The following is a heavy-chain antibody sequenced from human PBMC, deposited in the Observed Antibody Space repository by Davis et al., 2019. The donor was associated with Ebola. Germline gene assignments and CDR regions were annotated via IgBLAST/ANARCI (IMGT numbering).Heavy chain of an antibody. CDR1: GFSFSGSA. D-gene: IGHD6-13*01. J-gene: IGHJ4*02. CDR3: TSPSRGAVPGSDY. Sequence: PGGSLRLSCAASGFSFSGSAMHWVRQASGKGLEWIGRIRSKPKNYATAYAASVKDRFTISRDDSKSTAYLQMESLKTEDTAVYYCTSPSRGAVPGSDYWGQGTLVTVSS. CDR2: IRSKPKNYAT. V-gene: IGHV3-73*01.